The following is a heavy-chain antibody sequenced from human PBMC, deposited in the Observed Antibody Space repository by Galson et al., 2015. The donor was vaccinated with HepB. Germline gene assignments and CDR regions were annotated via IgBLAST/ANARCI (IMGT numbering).Heavy chain of an antibody. CDR3: AKDRPPSI. J-gene: IGHJ4*02. CDR2: ISGSGGYT. CDR1: GFTFSSYA. D-gene: IGHD2-21*01. Sequence: SLRLSCAASGFTFSSYAMSWVRQAPGKGLEWVSGISGSGGYTYYADSVKGRFTISRDNSKNTLHLQMNSLTAEDTAVYYCAKDRPPSIWGQGTLVTVSS. V-gene: IGHV3-23*01.